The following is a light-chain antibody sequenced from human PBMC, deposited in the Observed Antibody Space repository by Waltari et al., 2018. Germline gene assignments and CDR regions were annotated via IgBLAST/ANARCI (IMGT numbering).Light chain of an antibody. CDR2: DND. CDR3: ATWDNSLTDVV. J-gene: IGLJ2*01. CDR1: PSNIGNYY. Sequence: QSVLTQPPSVSAAPGQKVTIYCSGGPSNIGNYYVSWYQHLPGAAPKLLIYDNDKRPSGIPDRFSASRSGTSATLGIPGLQIGDEADYYCATWDNSLTDVVFGGGTKLTVL. V-gene: IGLV1-51*01.